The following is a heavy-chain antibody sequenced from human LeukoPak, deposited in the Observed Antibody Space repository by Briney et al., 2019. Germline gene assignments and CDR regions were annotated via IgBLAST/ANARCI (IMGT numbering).Heavy chain of an antibody. J-gene: IGHJ4*02. CDR3: AKWGDYDVLTGYYVPDY. CDR1: GFTFSNYA. Sequence: GASLRLSCAASGFTFSNYAMSWVRQAPGKGLEWVSAILGSGGSTYYADSVKGRFTVSRDNTKSTLYLQMNSLRAEDTALYYCAKWGDYDVLTGYYVPDYWGQGTLVTVS. V-gene: IGHV3-23*01. D-gene: IGHD3-9*01. CDR2: ILGSGGST.